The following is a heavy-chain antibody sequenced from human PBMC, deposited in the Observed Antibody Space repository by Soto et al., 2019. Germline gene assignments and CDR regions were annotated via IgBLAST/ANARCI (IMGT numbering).Heavy chain of an antibody. J-gene: IGHJ6*03. CDR1: GYTFTSYE. CDR3: ARAFDFWSGYYIYYMDV. CDR2: MNPNSGNT. Sequence: ASVKVSFKASGYTFTSYEINWVRQATGQGLEWMGWMNPNSGNTGYTQKFQGRVTMTRNTSISTAYMELSSLRSEDTAVYYCARAFDFWSGYYIYYMDVWGKGTTVTVSS. V-gene: IGHV1-8*01. D-gene: IGHD3-3*01.